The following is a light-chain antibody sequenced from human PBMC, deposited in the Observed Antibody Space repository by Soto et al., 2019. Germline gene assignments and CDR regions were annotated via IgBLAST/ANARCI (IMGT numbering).Light chain of an antibody. CDR3: RSYAGSGEV. CDR2: EVG. V-gene: IGLV2-23*02. Sequence: QSVLTQPASVSGSPGQSITISCTGTSSDVGTYNLVSWYQQHPDKAPKLIIYEVGVRPSGVSNRFSGSKSGNTASLTISGLQAEDEADYYCRSYAGSGEVFGSGTKLTVL. J-gene: IGLJ1*01. CDR1: SSDVGTYNL.